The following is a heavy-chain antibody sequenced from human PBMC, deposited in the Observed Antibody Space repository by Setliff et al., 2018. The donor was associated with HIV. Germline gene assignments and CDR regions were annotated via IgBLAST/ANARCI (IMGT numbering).Heavy chain of an antibody. Sequence: PSETLSLTCTVSGGSISSGSYYWSWIRQPAGKGLEWIGRIYTSGSTNYNPSLKSRVTISLDTSKMQFSLRLTSVTAADTAVYYCARGKQQLGLYYYCYYMDVWGKGTTVTVSS. V-gene: IGHV4-61*02. CDR3: ARGKQQLGLYYYCYYMDV. CDR2: IYTSGST. CDR1: GGSISSGSYY. J-gene: IGHJ6*03. D-gene: IGHD6-13*01.